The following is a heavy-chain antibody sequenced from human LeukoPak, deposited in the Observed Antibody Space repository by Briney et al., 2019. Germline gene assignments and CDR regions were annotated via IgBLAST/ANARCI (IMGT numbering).Heavy chain of an antibody. V-gene: IGHV3-7*01. CDR1: GFTFSSHW. CDR3: ARDLSGIAGYTYGRGIDY. D-gene: IGHD5-18*01. Sequence: GSLRLSCAASGFTFSSHWMSWVRQAPGKGLEWVANIKKDGSEKYYVDAVKGRFTISRDNAKTSLYLQMNSLRAEDTAVYYCARDLSGIAGYTYGRGIDYWGQGTLVTVSS. CDR2: IKKDGSEK. J-gene: IGHJ4*02.